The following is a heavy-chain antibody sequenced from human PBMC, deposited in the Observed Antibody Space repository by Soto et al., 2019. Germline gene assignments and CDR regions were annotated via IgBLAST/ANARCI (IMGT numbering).Heavy chain of an antibody. D-gene: IGHD2-15*01. Sequence: PSQTLSLTCAISGDSVSSNSAAWNWIRQSPSRGLEWLGRTYYRSKWYNDYAVSVKSRITINPDTSKNQSSLQLNSVTPEDTAVYYCARVVVFLPNPYYYYGMDVWGQGTTVTVSS. CDR3: ARVVVFLPNPYYYYGMDV. CDR1: GDSVSSNSAA. CDR2: TYYRSKWYN. J-gene: IGHJ6*02. V-gene: IGHV6-1*01.